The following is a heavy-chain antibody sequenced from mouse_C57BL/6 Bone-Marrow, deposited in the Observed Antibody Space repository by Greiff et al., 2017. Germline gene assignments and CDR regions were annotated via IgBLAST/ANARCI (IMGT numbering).Heavy chain of an antibody. J-gene: IGHJ4*01. V-gene: IGHV5-17*01. CDR2: ISSGSSTI. CDR3: ARQEIYYGNYGNAMDY. D-gene: IGHD2-1*01. CDR1: GFTFSDYG. Sequence: EVQVVESGGGLVKPGGSLKLSCAASGFTFSDYGMHWVRQAPEKGLEWVAYISSGSSTIYYADTVKGRFTISRDNAKNTLFLQMTSLRSEDTAMYYCARQEIYYGNYGNAMDYWGQGTSVTVSS.